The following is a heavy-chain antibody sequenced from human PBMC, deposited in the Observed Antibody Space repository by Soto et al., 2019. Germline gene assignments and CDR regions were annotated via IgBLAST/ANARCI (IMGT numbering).Heavy chain of an antibody. CDR3: ATRSVDTAMVGYYFDD. CDR2: ISAYNGNT. V-gene: IGHV1-18*01. CDR1: GYTFTSYG. Sequence: GASVKVSCKASGYTFTSYGISWVRQAPGQGLEWMGWISAYNGNTNYAQKLQGRVTMTTDTSTSTAYMELRSLRSDDTAVYYCATRSVDTAMVGYYFDDWGQGTLVTVSS. J-gene: IGHJ4*02. D-gene: IGHD5-18*01.